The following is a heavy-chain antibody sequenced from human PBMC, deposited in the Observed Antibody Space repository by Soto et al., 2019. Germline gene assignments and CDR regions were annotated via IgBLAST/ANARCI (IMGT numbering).Heavy chain of an antibody. Sequence: GASVKVSRKASGYTFTSYCISWVRQAPGQGLEWMGWISAYNGNTNYAQKLQGRVTMTTDTSTSTAYMELRSLRSDDTAVYYCARVFAGELSPQQYYYGMDVWGQGTTVTVSS. CDR2: ISAYNGNT. D-gene: IGHD3-16*02. CDR1: GYTFTSYC. V-gene: IGHV1-18*04. CDR3: ARVFAGELSPQQYYYGMDV. J-gene: IGHJ6*02.